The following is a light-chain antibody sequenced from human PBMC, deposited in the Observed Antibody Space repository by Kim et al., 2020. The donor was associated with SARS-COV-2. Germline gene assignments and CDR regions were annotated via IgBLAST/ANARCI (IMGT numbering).Light chain of an antibody. Sequence: VVDRVTITCRASQSISSWLAWYQQKPGKAPKLLIYKASSLESGVPSRFSGSGSGTEFTLTISSLQPDDFATYYCQQYNSYSPRYSFGQGTKLEI. CDR2: KAS. J-gene: IGKJ2*03. CDR1: QSISSW. V-gene: IGKV1-5*03. CDR3: QQYNSYSPRYS.